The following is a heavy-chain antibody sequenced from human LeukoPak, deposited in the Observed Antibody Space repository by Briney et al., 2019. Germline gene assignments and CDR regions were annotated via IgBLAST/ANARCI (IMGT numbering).Heavy chain of an antibody. V-gene: IGHV3-9*01. CDR2: ISWNSGSI. D-gene: IGHD1-26*01. J-gene: IGHJ4*02. Sequence: GRSLRLSCAASGFTFDDYAMHWVRQAPGKGLEWVSGISWNSGSIGYADSVKGRFTISRDNAKNSLYLQMNSLRAEDTAVYYCARVEQWETYAGGFDYWGQGTLVTVSS. CDR3: ARVEQWETYAGGFDY. CDR1: GFTFDDYA.